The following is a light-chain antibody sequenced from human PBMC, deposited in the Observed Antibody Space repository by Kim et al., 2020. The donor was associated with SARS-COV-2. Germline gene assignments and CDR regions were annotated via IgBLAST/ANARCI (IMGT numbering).Light chain of an antibody. CDR3: QKYNSAPLI. Sequence: AAVGDRFTLNCRGSQGISNYLAWDQQKPRKAPKLLIHAASTLQSGVPSRFSGSGSGTDFTLTISSLQPEDVATYYCQKYNSAPLIFGPGTKVDIK. J-gene: IGKJ3*01. CDR2: AAS. V-gene: IGKV1-27*01. CDR1: QGISNY.